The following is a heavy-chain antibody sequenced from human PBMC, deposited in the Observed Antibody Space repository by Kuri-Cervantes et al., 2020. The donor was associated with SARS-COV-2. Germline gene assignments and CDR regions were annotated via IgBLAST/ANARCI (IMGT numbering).Heavy chain of an antibody. D-gene: IGHD4-11*01. CDR3: ATQFSDRGDY. V-gene: IGHV1-3*01. Sequence: ASVKVSCKASGYTFTSYAMHWVRQAPGQRLEWMGWINAGNGNTKYSQKFQGRVTMTEDTSTDTAYMELSSLRSEDTAVYYCATQFSDRGDYWGQGTLVTVSS. CDR1: GYTFTSYA. CDR2: INAGNGNT. J-gene: IGHJ4*02.